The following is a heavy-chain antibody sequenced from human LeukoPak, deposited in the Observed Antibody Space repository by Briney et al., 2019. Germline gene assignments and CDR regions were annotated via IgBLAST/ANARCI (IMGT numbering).Heavy chain of an antibody. CDR1: GFTFSSYG. J-gene: IGHJ4*02. Sequence: PGRSLRLSCAASGFTFSSYGMHWVRRAPGKGLEWAAVITYDGSNKYYADSVKGRFTISRDNSKNTLYLQMDSLRAEDTAVYYCAKGLTSDTIAVAGLDYWGQGTLVTVSS. D-gene: IGHD6-19*01. V-gene: IGHV3-30*18. CDR2: ITYDGSNK. CDR3: AKGLTSDTIAVAGLDY.